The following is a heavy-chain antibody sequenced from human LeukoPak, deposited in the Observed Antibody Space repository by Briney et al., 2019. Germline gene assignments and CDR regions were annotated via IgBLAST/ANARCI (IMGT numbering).Heavy chain of an antibody. CDR3: ARLPAAAGRVEWFDP. V-gene: IGHV4-39*01. Sequence: SETLSLTCTVSGDSISISSYYWGWIRQPRGKGLECIVSNHYSGSTFYNPSLKSRVTISVDTYKNQFSLNLNSVTAADTAVYYCARLPAAAGRVEWFDPWGQGTLVTVSS. CDR1: GDSISISSYY. D-gene: IGHD6-13*01. J-gene: IGHJ5*02. CDR2: NHYSGST.